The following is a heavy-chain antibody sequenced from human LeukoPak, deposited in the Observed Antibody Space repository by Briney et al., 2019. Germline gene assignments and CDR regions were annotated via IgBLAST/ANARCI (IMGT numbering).Heavy chain of an antibody. V-gene: IGHV3-23*01. CDR2: ISGSGGST. J-gene: IGHJ4*02. CDR3: AKDDPDYYDSSGSGIDY. Sequence: PGGSLRLSCAASGFTFSSYAMSWVRQAPGKGLEWVSAISGSGGSTYYADSVKGRFTISRDNSKNTLYLQMNSLRAEDTAAYYCAKDDPDYYDSSGSGIDYWGQGTLVTVSS. CDR1: GFTFSSYA. D-gene: IGHD3-22*01.